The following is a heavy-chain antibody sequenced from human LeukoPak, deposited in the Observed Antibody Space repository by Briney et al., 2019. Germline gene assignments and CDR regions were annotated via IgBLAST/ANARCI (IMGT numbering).Heavy chain of an antibody. Sequence: ASVKVSCKASGYTFTGYYMHWVRQAPGQGLEWMGWINPNSGGTNYAQKFQGRVTMTRDTSISTAYMELSRLRSDDTAVYYCARTRGYDILTGYPEWDYWGQGTLVTVSS. V-gene: IGHV1-2*02. CDR1: GYTFTGYY. CDR3: ARTRGYDILTGYPEWDY. J-gene: IGHJ4*02. D-gene: IGHD3-9*01. CDR2: INPNSGGT.